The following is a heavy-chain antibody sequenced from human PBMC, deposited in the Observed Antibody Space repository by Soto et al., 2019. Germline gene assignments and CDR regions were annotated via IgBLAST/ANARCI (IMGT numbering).Heavy chain of an antibody. D-gene: IGHD6-6*01. Sequence: PGESLKISCQGSGYSFTSYWISWVRQMPGKGLEWMGRIAPSDSYTNYSPSFPGHVTISADKFISTAYLQWSSLKASDTAMYYCAREGNLEYSSSSSGYYYYYYGMDVWGQGTTVTVSS. CDR3: AREGNLEYSSSSSGYYYYYYGMDV. CDR2: IAPSDSYT. CDR1: GYSFTSYW. V-gene: IGHV5-10-1*01. J-gene: IGHJ6*02.